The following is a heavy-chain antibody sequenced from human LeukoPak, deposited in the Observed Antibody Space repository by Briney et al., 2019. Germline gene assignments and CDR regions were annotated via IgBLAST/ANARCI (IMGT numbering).Heavy chain of an antibody. CDR1: GFTFSNAW. CDR3: ATDFYDST. Sequence: GGSLRLSCATSGFTFSNAWMNWVRQAPGKGLEWVGRIRSNSDGGTIDYAAPVKSRFTLSRDDSKTTLYLQMNSLQTEDTAVYYCATDFYDSTWGQGTLVTVSS. V-gene: IGHV3-15*07. D-gene: IGHD3-22*01. J-gene: IGHJ5*02. CDR2: IRSNSDGGTI.